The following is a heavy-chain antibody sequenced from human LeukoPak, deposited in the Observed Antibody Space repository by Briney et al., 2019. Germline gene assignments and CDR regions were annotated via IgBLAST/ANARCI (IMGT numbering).Heavy chain of an antibody. V-gene: IGHV5-51*01. CDR2: IYPGDSDT. J-gene: IGHJ4*02. D-gene: IGHD3-9*01. CDR3: ARRGRYFDWLSDGDY. Sequence: GESLKISCKGSGYSFTSYWIGWVRQMPGKSLEWMGIIYPGDSDTRYSPSFQGQVTISADKSISTAYQQWSSLKASDTAMYYCARRGRYFDWLSDGDYWGQGTLVTVSS. CDR1: GYSFTSYW.